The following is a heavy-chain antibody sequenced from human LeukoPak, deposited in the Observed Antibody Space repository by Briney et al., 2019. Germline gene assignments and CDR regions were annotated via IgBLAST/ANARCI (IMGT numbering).Heavy chain of an antibody. Sequence: GGTLRLSCAASGLTFSSYGMSWVRQAPGRGLEWVSAISTTGGTTYYADSVRGRFTISRDNYRNTPYLQMNSLRAEDTAIYYCAKNGDRGAYCSGGTCYPYYYYYMDVWGKGTTVTISS. J-gene: IGHJ6*03. CDR3: AKNGDRGAYCSGGTCYPYYYYYMDV. D-gene: IGHD2-15*01. CDR2: ISTTGGTT. CDR1: GLTFSSYG. V-gene: IGHV3-23*01.